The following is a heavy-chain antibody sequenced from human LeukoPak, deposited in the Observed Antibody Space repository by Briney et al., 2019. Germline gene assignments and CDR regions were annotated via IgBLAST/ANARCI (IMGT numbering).Heavy chain of an antibody. CDR1: GGSISSGDYY. D-gene: IGHD2-2*01. J-gene: IGHJ3*02. V-gene: IGHV4-30-4*08. CDR2: IYYSGST. CDR3: ARDRAGGDIVVVPAARGAFDI. Sequence: PSQTLSLTCTVSGGSISSGDYYWSWIRQPPGKGLEWIGYIYYSGSTYYNPSLKSRVIISVDTSKNQFSLKLSSVTAADTAVYYCARDRAGGDIVVVPAARGAFDIWGQGTMVTVSS.